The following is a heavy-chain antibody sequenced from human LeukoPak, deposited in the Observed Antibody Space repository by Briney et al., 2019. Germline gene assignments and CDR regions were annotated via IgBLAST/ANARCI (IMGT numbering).Heavy chain of an antibody. D-gene: IGHD6-13*01. CDR2: ISSSSSYI. CDR3: ARGLRYSSSWTNFDY. V-gene: IGHV3-21*01. Sequence: PGGSLRLSCAASGFTFSSYSMNWVRQAPGKGLEWVSSISSSSSYIYYADSVKGRFTISRDNAKNPLYLQMNSLRAEDTAVYYCARGLRYSSSWTNFDYWGQGTLVTVSS. CDR1: GFTFSSYS. J-gene: IGHJ4*02.